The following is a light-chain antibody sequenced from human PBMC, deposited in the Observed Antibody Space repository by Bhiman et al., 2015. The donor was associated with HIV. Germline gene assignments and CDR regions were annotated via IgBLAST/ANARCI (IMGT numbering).Light chain of an antibody. CDR3: GTWDSSLSVWV. CDR1: NSNIGNDY. J-gene: IGLJ3*02. CDR2: DND. V-gene: IGLV1-51*01. Sequence: QSVLTQPPSVSAAPGQKVTVSCSGSNSNIGNDYVSWYQQLPGTAPKVLIYDNDKRPSGIPDRFSGSKSGTSAALGITGLQTGDEADYYCGTWDSSLSVWVFGGGTNLTVL.